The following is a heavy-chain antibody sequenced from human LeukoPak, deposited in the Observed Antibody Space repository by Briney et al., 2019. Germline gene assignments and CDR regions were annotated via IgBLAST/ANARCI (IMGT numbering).Heavy chain of an antibody. J-gene: IGHJ3*02. Sequence: SETLSLTCTVSGGSISSSSYYWGWIRQPPGKGLEWIGSIYYSGSTYYNPSLKSRVTISVDTSKNQFSLKLSSVTAADTAVYYCARVTYSSGWYARLPNAFDIWGQGTMVTVSS. CDR2: IYYSGST. V-gene: IGHV4-39*01. D-gene: IGHD6-19*01. CDR1: GGSISSSSYY. CDR3: ARVTYSSGWYARLPNAFDI.